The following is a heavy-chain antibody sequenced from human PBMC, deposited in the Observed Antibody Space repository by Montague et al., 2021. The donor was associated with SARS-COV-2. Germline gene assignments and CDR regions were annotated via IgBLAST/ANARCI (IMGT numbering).Heavy chain of an antibody. V-gene: IGHV4-39*02. D-gene: IGHD6-19*01. Sequence: SETLSLTCIVSGESIDRASYYWGWIRQSPGKGLEWIGSLSSSGSTYYNPPLRSRVTISMDTSKNHFSLKVNSVTATDTAVYFCAGPGSVSGWFYFDDWGQGTLVSVSS. CDR3: AGPGSVSGWFYFDD. CDR2: LSSSGST. J-gene: IGHJ4*02. CDR1: GESIDRASYY.